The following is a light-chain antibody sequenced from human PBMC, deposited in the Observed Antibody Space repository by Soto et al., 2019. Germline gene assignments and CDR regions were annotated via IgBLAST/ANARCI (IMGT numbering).Light chain of an antibody. J-gene: IGLJ1*01. CDR2: DVS. CDR3: CSYAGSYTHV. Sequence: QSALTQPRSVSGSPGQSVTISCTGTCSDVGGYNYVSWYQQHPGKAPKLMIYDVSKRPSGVPDRFSGSKSGNTASLTISGLQAEDEADYYCCSYAGSYTHVFGTGTKLTVL. V-gene: IGLV2-11*01. CDR1: CSDVGGYNY.